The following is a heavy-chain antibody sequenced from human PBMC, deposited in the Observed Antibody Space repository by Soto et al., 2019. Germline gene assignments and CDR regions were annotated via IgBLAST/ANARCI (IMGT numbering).Heavy chain of an antibody. CDR1: GFSFSSYG. J-gene: IGHJ4*02. CDR2: ISYDGSNK. D-gene: IGHD2-2*01. V-gene: IGHV3-30*18. CDR3: AKERMEQYQLLPFFDY. Sequence: XESLRLSCAASGFSFSSYGMHWLRQASGKGLEWVAVISYDGSNKYYADSVRGRFTISRDNSKNTLYLQMNSLRPEDTAVFYCAKERMEQYQLLPFFDYWGQGTLVTVSS.